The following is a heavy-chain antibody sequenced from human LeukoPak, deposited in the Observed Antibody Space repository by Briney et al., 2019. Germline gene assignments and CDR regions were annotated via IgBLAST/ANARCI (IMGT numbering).Heavy chain of an antibody. CDR3: ARAWWGDGHFDY. CDR2: ISSSGSTI. J-gene: IGHJ4*02. D-gene: IGHD2-8*02. Sequence: GGSLRLSCAASGFTFSSYEMNWVRQAPGKGLEWVSYISSSGSTIYYADSIRGRFTISRDNAKNSLYLQMNSLRAEDTAVYYCARAWWGDGHFDYCGQGTLVAVSS. CDR1: GFTFSSYE. V-gene: IGHV3-48*03.